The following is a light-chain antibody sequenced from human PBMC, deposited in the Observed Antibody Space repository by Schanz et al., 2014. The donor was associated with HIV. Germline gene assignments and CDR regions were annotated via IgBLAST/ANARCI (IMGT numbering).Light chain of an antibody. CDR3: QQYATSPWT. CDR2: GAS. V-gene: IGKV3-15*01. CDR1: QSVSSN. Sequence: EIVMTQSPATLSVSPGERATLSCRASQSVSSNLAWYQQKPGQAPRLLIYGASTRATGIPARFSGSGSGTEFTLTISSLQSEDFAVYSCQQYATSPWTFGQGTKVEIK. J-gene: IGKJ1*01.